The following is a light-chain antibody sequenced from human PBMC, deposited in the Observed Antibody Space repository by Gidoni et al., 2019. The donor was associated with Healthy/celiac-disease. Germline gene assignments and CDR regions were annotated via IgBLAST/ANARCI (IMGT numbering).Light chain of an antibody. J-gene: IGLJ3*02. Sequence: QSVLTQPPPVSGAPGQRVTISCTGSSSNIGAGYHVHWYQQLPGTAPKLLIYGSSKRPSGVPNRFSGSKSGTSASLAITGLQAEDEADYYCQSYDSSLSGCVFGGGTKLTVL. V-gene: IGLV1-40*01. CDR1: SSNIGAGYH. CDR2: GSS. CDR3: QSYDSSLSGCV.